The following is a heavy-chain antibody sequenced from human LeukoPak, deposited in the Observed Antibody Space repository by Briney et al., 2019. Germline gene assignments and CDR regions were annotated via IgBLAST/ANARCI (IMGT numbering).Heavy chain of an antibody. D-gene: IGHD6-19*01. J-gene: IGHJ6*02. V-gene: IGHV3-74*01. CDR3: ASHSSGWTPSYYYGMGV. CDR2: LSPEGRST. Sequence: GGSLRLSCAASGFTFSSYWMHWVRQAPGKGLVWVARLSPEGRSTSYADSVKGRFTISRDNAKNTLYLQMNSLRAEDTAVYYCASHSSGWTPSYYYGMGVWGQGTTVTVSS. CDR1: GFTFSSYW.